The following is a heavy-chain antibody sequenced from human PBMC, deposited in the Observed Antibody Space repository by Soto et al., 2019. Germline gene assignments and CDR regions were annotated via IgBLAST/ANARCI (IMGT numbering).Heavy chain of an antibody. Sequence: ASVKVSCKASGYTFTSYGISWVRQAPGQGLEWMGWISAYNGNTNYAQKLQGRVTMTTDTSTSTAYLQWSSLKASDTAMYYCARPKSTIFDAFDIWGQGTMVTVS. J-gene: IGHJ3*02. CDR1: GYTFTSYG. CDR2: ISAYNGNT. CDR3: ARPKSTIFDAFDI. D-gene: IGHD3-9*01. V-gene: IGHV1-18*01.